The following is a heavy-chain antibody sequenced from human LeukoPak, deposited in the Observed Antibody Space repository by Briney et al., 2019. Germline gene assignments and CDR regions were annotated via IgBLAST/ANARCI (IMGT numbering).Heavy chain of an antibody. Sequence: GGSMRLSCAASGFTFSTYSLNWVRQAPGKGLEWVSSISSSSTYIYYADSVKGRFTISRDNAKNSLYLQMNSLRAEDTAVYYCARDVYDSSGYYAIDYWGQGTLVTVSS. CDR2: ISSSSTYI. CDR3: ARDVYDSSGYYAIDY. CDR1: GFTFSTYS. V-gene: IGHV3-21*01. D-gene: IGHD3-22*01. J-gene: IGHJ4*02.